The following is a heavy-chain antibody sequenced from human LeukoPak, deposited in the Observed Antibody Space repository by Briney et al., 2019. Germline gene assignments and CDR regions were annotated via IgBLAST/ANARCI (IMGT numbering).Heavy chain of an antibody. CDR1: GGSISSSGFY. CDR3: ARRGWDSSRHFDY. D-gene: IGHD6-13*01. J-gene: IGHJ4*02. Sequence: SETLSLTCTVSGGSISSSGFYWGWIRQPPGKGPEWIGSIHFSGRAYYNPSLKSRVTISVDTSKNHFSLRLTPVTAADTAVYYCARRGWDSSRHFDYWGQRTLVTVSS. V-gene: IGHV4-39*02. CDR2: IHFSGRA.